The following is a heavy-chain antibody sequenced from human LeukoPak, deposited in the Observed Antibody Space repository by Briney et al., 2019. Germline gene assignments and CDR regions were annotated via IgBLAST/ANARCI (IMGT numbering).Heavy chain of an antibody. D-gene: IGHD5-24*01. CDR1: GGTFSSYA. V-gene: IGHV1-69*01. CDR2: IIPIFGTA. CDR3: ARLDASRDGYNFWFPY. Sequence: SVKVSCKASGGTFSSYAISWVRQAPGQGLEWMGGIIPIFGTANYAQKFQGRVTITADESTSTAYMELSSLRSEDTAVYYCARLDASRDGYNFWFPYWGQGTLVTVSS. J-gene: IGHJ4*02.